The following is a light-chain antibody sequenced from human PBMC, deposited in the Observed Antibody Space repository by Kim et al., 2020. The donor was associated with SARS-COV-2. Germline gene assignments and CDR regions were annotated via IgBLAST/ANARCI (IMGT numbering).Light chain of an antibody. Sequence: DIVLKQSPDTLSLSPEERATLSCRASQSVSKNFLAWYRQRPGQPPSLLIYGASTRATGIPDRISGSGSGTDFTLTITRLEPEDFAVYYCQQYGTPPYTFGQGTKLEI. V-gene: IGKV3-20*01. J-gene: IGKJ2*01. CDR1: QSVSKNF. CDR2: GAS. CDR3: QQYGTPPYT.